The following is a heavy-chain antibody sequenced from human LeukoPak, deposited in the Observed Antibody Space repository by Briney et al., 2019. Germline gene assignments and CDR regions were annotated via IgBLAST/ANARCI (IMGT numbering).Heavy chain of an antibody. J-gene: IGHJ4*02. D-gene: IGHD6-13*01. CDR2: INPNSGGT. CDR1: GYTFTGYY. Sequence: GASVKVSCKASGYTFTGYYMHWVRQAPGQGLEWMGWINPNSGGTNYAQKLQGRVTMTRDTSISTAYMELIRLRSDDTAVYYCARELGSSIGIAAAGCDYWGQGTLVTVSS. CDR3: ARELGSSIGIAAAGCDY. V-gene: IGHV1-2*02.